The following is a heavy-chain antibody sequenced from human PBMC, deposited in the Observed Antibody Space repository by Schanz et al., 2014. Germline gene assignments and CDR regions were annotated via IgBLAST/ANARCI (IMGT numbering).Heavy chain of an antibody. V-gene: IGHV4-31*03. Sequence: QVQLQESGPGLVEPSQTLSLTCTVSGDSISSAYWSWIRQHPGKGLEWIGFIYYRGNTYCNPSLKSRVSISLDPSKTQFFLNLNSLTAADTAVYYCARVPEPGWFDPWGQGTLVTVSS. CDR1: GDSISSAY. D-gene: IGHD1-26*01. J-gene: IGHJ5*02. CDR2: IYYRGNT. CDR3: ARVPEPGWFDP.